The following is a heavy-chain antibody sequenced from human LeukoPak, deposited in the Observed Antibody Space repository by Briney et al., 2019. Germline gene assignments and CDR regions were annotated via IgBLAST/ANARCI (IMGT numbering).Heavy chain of an antibody. D-gene: IGHD3-10*01. CDR1: GYTFTSYD. CDR3: ASPAWYGSGSYYDNWFDP. J-gene: IGHJ5*02. Sequence: ASVKVSCTASGYTFTSYDINWVRQATGQGLEWMGWMNPNRGNTGYAQKFQGRVTMTRNTSISTAYMELSSLRSEDTAVYYCASPAWYGSGSYYDNWFDPWGQGTLVTVSS. V-gene: IGHV1-8*01. CDR2: MNPNRGNT.